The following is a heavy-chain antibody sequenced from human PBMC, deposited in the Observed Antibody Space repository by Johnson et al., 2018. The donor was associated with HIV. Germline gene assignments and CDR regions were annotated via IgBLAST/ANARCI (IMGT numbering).Heavy chain of an antibody. J-gene: IGHJ3*02. CDR1: GFKLYEYD. Sequence: VQLVESGGDVVRPGGSLRISCVASGFKLYEYDVSWVRQVPGKGLEWVSGINWSGGGTTYADSVKGRVTVSSDNAKNSLYLQMNSLSAEDTALYYCARAMYYYDTSGYLIRPRAFDIWGQGTVVTVSS. CDR2: INWSGGGT. V-gene: IGHV3-20*04. CDR3: ARAMYYYDTSGYLIRPRAFDI. D-gene: IGHD3-22*01.